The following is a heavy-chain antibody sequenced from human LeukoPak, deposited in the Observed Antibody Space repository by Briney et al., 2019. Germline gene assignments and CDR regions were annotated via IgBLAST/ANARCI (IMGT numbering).Heavy chain of an antibody. Sequence: SETLSLTCAVYGGAFSGYYWSWIRQPPGKGLEWIGETNHSGSTNYNTALTSRVTISVDTSKSQFSLKLSSVTAADTAVYYCARGGLELRNYYYYMDVWGKGTRSPSP. CDR1: GGAFSGYY. D-gene: IGHD1-7*01. CDR3: ARGGLELRNYYYYMDV. CDR2: TNHSGST. J-gene: IGHJ6*03. V-gene: IGHV4-34*01.